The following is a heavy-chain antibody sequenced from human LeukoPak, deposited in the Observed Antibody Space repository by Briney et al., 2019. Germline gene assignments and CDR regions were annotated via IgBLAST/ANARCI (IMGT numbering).Heavy chain of an antibody. V-gene: IGHV3-7*01. J-gene: IGHJ2*01. D-gene: IGHD3-9*01. CDR3: ASLMVPGYFYWYLDL. CDR2: IKQDGSDK. CDR1: VFTFISHC. Sequence: GGSVRLSCAASVFTFISHCMSWLRQAPGKGLDCVANIKQDGSDKYYVDSVNGRFTISIYNAKNSLYMQMKSLRAEGRAVYYCASLMVPGYFYWYLDLWGRGTLVTVSS.